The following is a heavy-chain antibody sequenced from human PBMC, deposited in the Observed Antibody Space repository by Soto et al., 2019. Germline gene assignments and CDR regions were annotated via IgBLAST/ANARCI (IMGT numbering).Heavy chain of an antibody. CDR1: GGSFNGYY. J-gene: IGHJ6*02. Sequence: SETLSLTCAVYGGSFNGYYWSWIRQPPGKGLEWIGEINHSGSTNYNPSLKSRVTISVDTSKNQFSLKLSSVTAADTAVYYCARGLGAAAGTDYYYGMDVWGQGTTVTVSS. D-gene: IGHD6-13*01. CDR3: ARGLGAAAGTDYYYGMDV. CDR2: INHSGST. V-gene: IGHV4-34*01.